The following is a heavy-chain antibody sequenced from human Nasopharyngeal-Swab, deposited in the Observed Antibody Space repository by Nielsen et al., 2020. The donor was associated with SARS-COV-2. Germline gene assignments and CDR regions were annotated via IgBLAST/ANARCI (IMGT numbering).Heavy chain of an antibody. CDR3: ARDIGILLTVKQGDPFDL. CDR1: DFSRSCSKYW. CDR2: INPETTEK. D-gene: IGHD2/OR15-2a*01. V-gene: IGHV3-7*05. Sequence: GESLKISCVASDFSRSCSKYWMTWVRQVAGRGLEWVATINPETTEKQYVDSVKGRFTISRDKAKKSLFLQMTSLRGEDTAVYYCARDIGILLTVKQGDPFDLWGHGTKVTVSS. J-gene: IGHJ3*01.